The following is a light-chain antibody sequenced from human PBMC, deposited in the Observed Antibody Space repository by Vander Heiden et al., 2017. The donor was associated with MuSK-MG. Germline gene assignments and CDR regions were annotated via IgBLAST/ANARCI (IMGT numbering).Light chain of an antibody. J-gene: IGKJ3*01. Sequence: EIVLTQSPGTLSLSPGERATLSCRASQSVSSSYLAWYQQKPGQAPRLLIYGASSRATGIPDRFSGSGSGTDFTLTISRLEPEDFAVYYCQQDGSSDRTFGHGTKVDIK. CDR3: QQDGSSDRT. V-gene: IGKV3-20*01. CDR1: QSVSSSY. CDR2: GAS.